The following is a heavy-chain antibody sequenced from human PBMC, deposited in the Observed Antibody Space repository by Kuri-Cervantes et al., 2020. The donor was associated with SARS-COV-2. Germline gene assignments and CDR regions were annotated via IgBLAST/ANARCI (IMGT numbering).Heavy chain of an antibody. V-gene: IGHV4-59*08. Sequence: ESLKISCTVSGGSISSYYWSWIRQPPGKGLEWIGYIYYSGSTNYNPSLKSRVTISVDTSKNQFSLKLSSVTAADTAVYYCASWLSSAGFDYWGQGTLVTVSS. D-gene: IGHD2/OR15-2a*01. CDR3: ASWLSSAGFDY. CDR1: GGSISSYY. CDR2: IYYSGST. J-gene: IGHJ4*02.